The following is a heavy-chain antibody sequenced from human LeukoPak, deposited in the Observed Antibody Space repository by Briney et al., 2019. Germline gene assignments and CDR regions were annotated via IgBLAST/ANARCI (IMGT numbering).Heavy chain of an antibody. J-gene: IGHJ4*02. V-gene: IGHV1-18*01. CDR1: GYTFTNYG. D-gene: IGHD1-1*01. CDR3: ARVSITWNDSDY. Sequence: ASVKVSCKTSGYTFTNYGISWVRQAPGQGLEWMGWISAYNGNTTYAQKLQGRVTMTTDTSTSTAYMELRSLRSDDTAVYYCARVSITWNDSDYWGQGTLVTVSS. CDR2: ISAYNGNT.